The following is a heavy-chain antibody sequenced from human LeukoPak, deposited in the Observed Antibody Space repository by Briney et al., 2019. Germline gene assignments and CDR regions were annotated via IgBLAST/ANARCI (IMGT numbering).Heavy chain of an antibody. CDR1: GYTFTSYG. CDR2: ISAYNGNT. V-gene: IGHV1-18*04. CDR3: ARRLWCGELSVFDY. Sequence: ASLKVSCKASGYTFTSYGISWVRQAPGQGLEWMGWISAYNGNTNYAQTLQGRVTMTTDTTTSTAYMELRSLRSDDTAVYYCARRLWCGELSVFDYWGQGTLVTVSS. J-gene: IGHJ4*02. D-gene: IGHD3-10*01.